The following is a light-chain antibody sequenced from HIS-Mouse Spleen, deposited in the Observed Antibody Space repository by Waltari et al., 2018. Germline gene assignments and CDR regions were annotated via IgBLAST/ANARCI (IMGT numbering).Light chain of an antibody. CDR1: ALPKNY. CDR3: YSTDSSGNHRV. Sequence: SYELTQPPSVSVSPGQTARITCSGDALPKNYAYWYQQKSGQAPVLVIYEDRKRPTGIPGRFSGSRSGTMATLTISGAQVEDEADYYGYSTDSSGNHRVFGGGTKLTVL. CDR2: EDR. J-gene: IGLJ2*01. V-gene: IGLV3-10*01.